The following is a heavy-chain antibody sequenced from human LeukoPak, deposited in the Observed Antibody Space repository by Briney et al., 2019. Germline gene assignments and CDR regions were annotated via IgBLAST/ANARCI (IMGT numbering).Heavy chain of an antibody. J-gene: IGHJ4*02. D-gene: IGHD3-22*01. Sequence: GGSLRLSCAASGFTFSSYAMSWVRQAPGKGLEWVSAISGSGGSTYYADSVKGRFTISRDNSKNTLYLQMNSLRAEDTAVYYCAKVPYYDSSGGPYFDYWGQGTLVTVSS. CDR2: ISGSGGST. CDR1: GFTFSSYA. V-gene: IGHV3-23*01. CDR3: AKVPYYDSSGGPYFDY.